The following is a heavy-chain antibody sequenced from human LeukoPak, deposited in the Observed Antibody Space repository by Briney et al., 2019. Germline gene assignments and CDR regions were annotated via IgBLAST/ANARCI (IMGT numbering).Heavy chain of an antibody. CDR3: ARDAITTYYYDSSGPFQH. CDR1: GFTFSTYS. V-gene: IGHV3-7*01. Sequence: PGGSLRLSCAASGFTFSTYSMNWVRQAPGKGLEWVANIKQDGSEKYYVDSVKGRFTISRDNAKNSLYLQMNSLRAEDTAVYYCARDAITTYYYDSSGPFQHWGQGTLVTVSS. D-gene: IGHD3-22*01. CDR2: IKQDGSEK. J-gene: IGHJ1*01.